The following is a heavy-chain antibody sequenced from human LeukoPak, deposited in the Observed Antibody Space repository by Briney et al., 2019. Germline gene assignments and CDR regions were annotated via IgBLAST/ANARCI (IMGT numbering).Heavy chain of an antibody. CDR1: GVTINNNH. Sequence: SETLSFNCSVYGVTINNNHWSWHRQPPGQGREGIGYVSYTGTTNYNPSLKSRVTISVDMSKNQFSLKLSSVTAADTAVYYCARHSAADAISFDYWGQGTLVTVSS. V-gene: IGHV4-59*08. CDR3: ARHSAADAISFDY. J-gene: IGHJ4*02. D-gene: IGHD2-2*02. CDR2: VSYTGTT.